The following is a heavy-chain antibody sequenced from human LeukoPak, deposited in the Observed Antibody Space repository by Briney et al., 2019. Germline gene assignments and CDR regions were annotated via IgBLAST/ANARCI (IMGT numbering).Heavy chain of an antibody. J-gene: IGHJ4*02. CDR3: ARLADIVVVVAATTGGFDY. CDR1: GGSISSSSYY. D-gene: IGHD2-15*01. Sequence: SETLSLTCTVSGGSISSSSYYWGWIRQPPGKGLEWIGSIYYSGSTYYNPSLKSRVTISVDTSKNQFSLKLSSVTAADTAVYYCARLADIVVVVAATTGGFDYWGQGILVTVSS. CDR2: IYYSGST. V-gene: IGHV4-39*01.